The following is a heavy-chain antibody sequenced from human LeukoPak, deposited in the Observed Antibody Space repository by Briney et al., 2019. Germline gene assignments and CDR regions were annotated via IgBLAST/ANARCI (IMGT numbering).Heavy chain of an antibody. J-gene: IGHJ6*03. CDR1: GGSISSYY. CDR3: ARAKSHGGANGHLHYFYYYYMDV. V-gene: IGHV4-59*01. CDR2: IYYSGST. Sequence: SETPSLTCTVSGGSISSYYWSWIRQPPGKGLEWIGYIYYSGSTKYNPSLKGRVTISVDTSKNQFSLKLNSVTAADTAVYYCARAKSHGGANGHLHYFYYYYMDVWGKGTTVTVSS. D-gene: IGHD1-26*01.